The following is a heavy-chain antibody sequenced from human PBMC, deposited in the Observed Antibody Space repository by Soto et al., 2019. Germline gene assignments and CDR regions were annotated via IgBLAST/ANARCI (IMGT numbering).Heavy chain of an antibody. D-gene: IGHD3-22*01. CDR3: ARGNYYDSSGYNYYYYGMDV. CDR1: GYTFTSYG. V-gene: IGHV1-8*02. J-gene: IGHJ6*02. CDR2: MNPNSGNT. Sequence: VKVSCKASGYTFTSYGISWVRQAPGQGLEWMGWMNPNSGNTGYAQKFQGRVTMTRNTSISTAYMELSSLRSEDTAVYYCARGNYYDSSGYNYYYYGMDVWGQGTTVTVSS.